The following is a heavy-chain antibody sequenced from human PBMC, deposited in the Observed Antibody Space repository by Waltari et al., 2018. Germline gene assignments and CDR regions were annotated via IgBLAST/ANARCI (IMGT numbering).Heavy chain of an antibody. D-gene: IGHD6-6*01. J-gene: IGHJ3*02. CDR1: RGSLFTSSFT. V-gene: IGHV4-39*01. Sequence: QLQLHGSRPGLVKPLETPSLSCTVSRGSLFTSSFTFGSIRPPPADRLAWVGSIFYSGSTYYKPPLKRRVTISVETTKNQFSRKQGAVAAADTAVYYGARPGGSSSSNAFDIWGQGTRVTVSS. CDR3: ARPGGSSSSNAFDI. CDR2: IFYSGST.